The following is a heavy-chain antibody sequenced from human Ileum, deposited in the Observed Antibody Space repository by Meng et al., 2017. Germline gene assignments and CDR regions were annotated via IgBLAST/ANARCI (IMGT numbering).Heavy chain of an antibody. CDR3: ARSKPPDYYYGMDV. D-gene: IGHD1-14*01. Sequence: GESLKISCAASGFTFNTYSMTWVRQAPGKGLEWVSIISDNSNYIYYADSVKGRFTISRDNAKSSLYLQMNNLRAEDTAVYYCARSKPPDYYYGMDVWGQGTTVTISS. CDR2: ISDNSNYI. V-gene: IGHV3-21*01. J-gene: IGHJ6*02. CDR1: GFTFNTYS.